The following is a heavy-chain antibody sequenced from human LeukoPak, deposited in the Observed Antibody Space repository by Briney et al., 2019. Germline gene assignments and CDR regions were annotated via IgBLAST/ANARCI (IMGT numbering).Heavy chain of an antibody. V-gene: IGHV3-30*18. CDR1: GFTFSSYG. J-gene: IGHJ4*02. CDR2: ISYGGSNK. Sequence: PGRSLRLSCAASGFTFSSYGMHWVRQAPGKGLEWVAVISYGGSNKYYADSVKGRFTISRDNSKNTLYLQMNSLRAEDTAVYYCAKDAVYYFDYWGQGTLVTVSS. CDR3: AKDAVYYFDY.